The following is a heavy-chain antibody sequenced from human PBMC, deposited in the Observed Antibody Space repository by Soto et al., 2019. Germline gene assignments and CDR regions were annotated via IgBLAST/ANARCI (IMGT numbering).Heavy chain of an antibody. CDR3: ARGSSRHNWFDP. CDR2: MNPNSGNT. Sequence: ASVKVSCKASGYTFTSYDINWVRQATGQRLEWIGWMNPNSGNTGYAQKFQGRVTMTRNTSISTAYMELSSLRSEDTAVYYCARGSSRHNWFDPWGQGTLVTVSS. J-gene: IGHJ5*02. CDR1: GYTFTSYD. V-gene: IGHV1-8*01. D-gene: IGHD6-13*01.